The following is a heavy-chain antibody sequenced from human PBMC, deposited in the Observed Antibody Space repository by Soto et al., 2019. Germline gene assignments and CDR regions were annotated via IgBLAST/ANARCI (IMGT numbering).Heavy chain of an antibody. V-gene: IGHV3-9*01. CDR3: AKGLRYFDWGAFDI. CDR1: GFTFDDYA. CDR2: ISWNSGSI. Sequence: GGSLRLCCAACGFTFDDYAMHWVRQAPGKGLEWVSGISWNSGSIGYADSVKGRFTISRDNAKNSLYLQMNSLRAEDTALYYCAKGLRYFDWGAFDIWGQGTMVTVSS. D-gene: IGHD3-9*01. J-gene: IGHJ3*02.